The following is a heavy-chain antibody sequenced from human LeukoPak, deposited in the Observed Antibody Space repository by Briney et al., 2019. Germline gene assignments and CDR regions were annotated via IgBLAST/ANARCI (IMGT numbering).Heavy chain of an antibody. CDR2: IIPILGIA. D-gene: IGHD3-22*01. CDR1: GGTSSSYA. J-gene: IGHJ4*02. CDR3: ASYIDSSGYYYVDY. V-gene: IGHV1-69*04. Sequence: GASVKVSCKASGGTSSSYAISWVRQAPGQGLEWMGRIIPILGIANYAQKFQGRVTITADKSTSTAYMELSSLRSEDTAVYYCASYIDSSGYYYVDYWGQGTLVTVSS.